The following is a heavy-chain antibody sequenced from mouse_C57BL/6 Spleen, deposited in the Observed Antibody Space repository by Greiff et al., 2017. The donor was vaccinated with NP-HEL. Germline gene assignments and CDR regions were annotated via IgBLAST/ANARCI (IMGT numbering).Heavy chain of an antibody. CDR1: GFSLTSYG. CDR3: AKRGGHYYGSSSKYAMDY. Sequence: VQRVESGPGLVQPSQSLSITCTVSGFSLTSYGVHGVRQSPGKGLEWLGVIWRGGSTDYNAAFMSRLSITKDNSKSQVFFKMNSLQADDTAIYYCAKRGGHYYGSSSKYAMDYWGQGTSVTVSS. J-gene: IGHJ4*01. CDR2: IWRGGST. D-gene: IGHD1-1*01. V-gene: IGHV2-5*01.